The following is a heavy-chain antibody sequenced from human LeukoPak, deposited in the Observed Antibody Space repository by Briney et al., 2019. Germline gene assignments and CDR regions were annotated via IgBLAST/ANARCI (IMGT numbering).Heavy chain of an antibody. J-gene: IGHJ4*02. Sequence: GGSLRLSCAASGFTVSSNYMSWVRQAPGKGLEGVSGIYTGGGTYNADSVKGRFTISRDNSKNTLYLQMNSLRAEDTAVYYCARDVSTMAYFDCWGQGALVTVSS. CDR3: ARDVSTMAYFDC. CDR1: GFTVSSNY. CDR2: IYTGGGT. D-gene: IGHD3-10*01. V-gene: IGHV3-66*02.